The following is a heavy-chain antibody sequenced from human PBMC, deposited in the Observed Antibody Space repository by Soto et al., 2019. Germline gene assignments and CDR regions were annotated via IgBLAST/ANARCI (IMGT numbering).Heavy chain of an antibody. CDR3: ARALLRRNWFDP. CDR1: GGSFSGYY. D-gene: IGHD5-12*01. Sequence: SETLSLTCAVYGGSFSGYYWSGIRQPPGKGLEWIGEINHSGSTNYNPSLKSRVTISVDTSKNQFSLKLSSVTAADTAVYYCARALLRRNWFDPWGQGTLVTVSS. J-gene: IGHJ5*02. V-gene: IGHV4-34*01. CDR2: INHSGST.